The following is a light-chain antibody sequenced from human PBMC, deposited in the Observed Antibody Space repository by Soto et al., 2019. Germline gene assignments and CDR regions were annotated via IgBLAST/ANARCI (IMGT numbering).Light chain of an antibody. CDR3: QQLNAYPLT. J-gene: IGKJ5*01. CDR2: DAS. Sequence: DIQMTQSPSSLSASVVDRFTIAVHASHYITMYLNLYQHNPGNAPNLLIYDASNLQTGVPSRFSASGSGTDFPLTISTLQPEDFATYSCQQLNAYPLTFGQGTRLE. CDR1: HYITMY. V-gene: IGKV1-33*01.